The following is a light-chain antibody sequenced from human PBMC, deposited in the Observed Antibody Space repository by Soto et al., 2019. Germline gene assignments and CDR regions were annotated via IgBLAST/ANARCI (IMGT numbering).Light chain of an antibody. CDR1: QSVSSS. J-gene: IGKJ2*01. CDR3: QQYNNWPGYT. CDR2: GAS. V-gene: IGKV3-15*01. Sequence: EIVMTQSPATLSVSPGERATLSCRASQSVSSSLAWYQQKPGQAPRLLIYGASTRATGIPARFSGSGSGTEFTLTIRSLQSEDFVVYNCQQYNNWPGYTFGQGTKLEIK.